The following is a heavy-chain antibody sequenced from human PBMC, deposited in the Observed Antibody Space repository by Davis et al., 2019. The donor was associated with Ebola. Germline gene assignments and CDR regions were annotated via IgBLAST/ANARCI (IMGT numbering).Heavy chain of an antibody. CDR2: INPNSGGT. V-gene: IGHV1-2*04. D-gene: IGHD1-7*01. Sequence: ASVKVSCKASGYTFTGYYMHWVRQAPGQGLEWMGWINPNSGGTNYAQKFQGWVTMTRDTSISTAYMELSRLRSDDTAVYYCARAGTGTTYYYYGMDVWGQGTTVTVSS. CDR3: ARAGTGTTYYYYGMDV. CDR1: GYTFTGYY. J-gene: IGHJ6*02.